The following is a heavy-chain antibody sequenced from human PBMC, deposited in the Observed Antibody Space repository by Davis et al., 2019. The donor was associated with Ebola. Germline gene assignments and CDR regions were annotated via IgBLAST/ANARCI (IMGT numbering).Heavy chain of an antibody. CDR2: ISYDGSNK. V-gene: IGHV3-30*18. J-gene: IGHJ4*02. CDR3: VKRSITMTVVVYFDL. Sequence: GESLKISCAASGFTFSSYGMHWVRQAPGKGLEWVAVISYDGSNKYYVDSVKGRFTITRDNSKKTLYLQMNSLRAEDTAVYYCVKRSITMTVVVYFDLWGQGTLVTVSS. CDR1: GFTFSSYG. D-gene: IGHD3-22*01.